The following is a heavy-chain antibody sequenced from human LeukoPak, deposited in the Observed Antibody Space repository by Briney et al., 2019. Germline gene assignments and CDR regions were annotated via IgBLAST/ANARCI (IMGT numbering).Heavy chain of an antibody. D-gene: IGHD2-8*01. J-gene: IGHJ5*01. Sequence: SETLSLTCTVSGGSISSYYWSWIRQSPGKGLEWIGNIHYSGSSVYNPSLKSRGTISIDTSRRQFFLKLKSVTAADTAVYFCALAPNSNWFDFWGPGTLVTVSS. CDR3: ALAPNSNWFDF. V-gene: IGHV4-59*03. CDR2: IHYSGSS. CDR1: GGSISSYY.